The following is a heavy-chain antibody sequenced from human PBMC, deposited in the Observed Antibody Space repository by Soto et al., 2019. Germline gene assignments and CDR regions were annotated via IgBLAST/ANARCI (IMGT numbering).Heavy chain of an antibody. CDR3: ARGVGTGFNPYLDY. CDR2: ITGSGSPI. V-gene: IGHV3-48*02. Sequence: XGSLRLSCAASGFSFSIFTLTWVRQAPGKEPEWISYITGSGSPIYYADSVKGRFTISRDNAKNSVYLQMTSLRDEDTAVYYCARGVGTGFNPYLDYWGQGTLVTVSS. D-gene: IGHD3-9*01. CDR1: GFSFSIFT. J-gene: IGHJ4*02.